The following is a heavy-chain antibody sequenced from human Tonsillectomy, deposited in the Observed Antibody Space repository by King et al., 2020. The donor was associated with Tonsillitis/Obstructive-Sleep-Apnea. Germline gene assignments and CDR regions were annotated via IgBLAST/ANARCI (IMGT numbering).Heavy chain of an antibody. Sequence: VQLVESGGGLVQPGGSLRLSCAASGFTVSSNYMSWVRQAPGKGLEWVSVIYSGGSTYYADSVKGRFTISRDNSKNTLYLQMNSLRAEDTAVYYCASTYYDFWSGYPSPHYYYYMDVWGKGTTVTVSS. CDR2: IYSGGST. V-gene: IGHV3-66*01. CDR1: GFTVSSNY. CDR3: ASTYYDFWSGYPSPHYYYYMDV. D-gene: IGHD3-3*01. J-gene: IGHJ6*03.